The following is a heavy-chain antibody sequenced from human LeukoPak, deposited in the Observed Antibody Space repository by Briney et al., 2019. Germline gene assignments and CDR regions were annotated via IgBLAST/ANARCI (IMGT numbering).Heavy chain of an antibody. Sequence: GGSLRLSCVASGVTLSNYAMSWARQAPGKGLEWVSGISSSGSGGNTYYADSVKGRFTISRDSSRNTLFLHMNTLRAEDTAIYYCAKDRTVGASYRYFDLWGRGTLVTVSS. CDR1: GVTLSNYA. J-gene: IGHJ2*01. CDR3: AKDRTVGASYRYFDL. D-gene: IGHD1-26*01. CDR2: ISSSGSGGNT. V-gene: IGHV3-23*01.